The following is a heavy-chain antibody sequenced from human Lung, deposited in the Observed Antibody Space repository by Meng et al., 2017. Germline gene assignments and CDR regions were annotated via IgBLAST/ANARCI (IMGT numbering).Heavy chain of an antibody. CDR1: GYTFTTYG. CDR3: ARDRQWLFDY. Sequence: QVHLVQFGLEVKKPGASLKVSCKASGYTFTTYGISWLRQAPGQGLEWMGWIDPGNGNRDFAEKFQDRLTMSNDTSSSTVYMELTRLTSDDTAVYYCARDRQWLFDYWGQGALVTVSS. CDR2: IDPGNGNR. V-gene: IGHV1-18*01. D-gene: IGHD6-19*01. J-gene: IGHJ4*02.